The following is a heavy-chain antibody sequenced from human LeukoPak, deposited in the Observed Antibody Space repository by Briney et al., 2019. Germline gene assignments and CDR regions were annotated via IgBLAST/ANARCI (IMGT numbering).Heavy chain of an antibody. Sequence: GGSLRLSCAASGFTFSSHWMSWVRKAPGKGLEWVASIKQDGSEKYYVDSVKGRFTISRDNAKNSLNLQMNSLRAEDTAVYYCAKTEAMSGYSYGPSAEYFQHWGQGTLVTVSS. CDR2: IKQDGSEK. D-gene: IGHD5-18*01. CDR1: GFTFSSHW. V-gene: IGHV3-7*01. CDR3: AKTEAMSGYSYGPSAEYFQH. J-gene: IGHJ1*01.